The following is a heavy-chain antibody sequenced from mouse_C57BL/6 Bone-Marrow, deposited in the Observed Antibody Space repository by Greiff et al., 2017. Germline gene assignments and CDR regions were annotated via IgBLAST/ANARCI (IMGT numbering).Heavy chain of an antibody. CDR1: GFNIKDDY. D-gene: IGHD1-1*01. CDR2: IDPENGDT. CDR3: TTVVHY. J-gene: IGHJ2*01. Sequence: EVKLQESGAELVRPGASVKLSCTASGFNIKDDYMHWVKQRPEQGLEWIGWIDPENGDTEYASKYQGKATITADTSSNTAYLQLSSLTSEDTAVYYCTTVVHYWGQGTTLTVSS. V-gene: IGHV14-4*01.